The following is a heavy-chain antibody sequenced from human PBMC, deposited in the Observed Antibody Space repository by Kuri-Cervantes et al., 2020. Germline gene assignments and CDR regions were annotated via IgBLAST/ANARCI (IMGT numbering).Heavy chain of an antibody. CDR1: GFTFSSYA. J-gene: IGHJ5*01. CDR3: AKDRAYDSSWYDS. D-gene: IGHD3-22*01. Sequence: GESLKISCAASGFTFSSYAMSWVRQAPGKGLEWVSAISGSGGGTHYADSVKGRFTISRDNSKNTLYLQMNSLRAEDTAVYYCAKDRAYDSSWYDSWGQGTLVTVSS. V-gene: IGHV3-23*01. CDR2: ISGSGGGT.